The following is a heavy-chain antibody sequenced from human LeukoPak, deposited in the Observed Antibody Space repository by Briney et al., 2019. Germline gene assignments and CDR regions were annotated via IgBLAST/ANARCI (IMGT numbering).Heavy chain of an antibody. D-gene: IGHD2-15*01. CDR1: GGXFSSYA. V-gene: IGHV1-69*04. Sequence: SVKVSCKASGGXFSSYALSWVRQAPGQGLEWMGRIIPILDIANYAQKFQGRVTITADESTGTAYMKLSSLRSEDTAIYYCARDNPPYCNGGSCYSYWGQGTLVTISS. CDR2: IIPILDIA. J-gene: IGHJ4*02. CDR3: ARDNPPYCNGGSCYSY.